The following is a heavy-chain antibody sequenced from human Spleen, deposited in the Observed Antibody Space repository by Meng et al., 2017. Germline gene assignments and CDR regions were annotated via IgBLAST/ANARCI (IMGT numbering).Heavy chain of an antibody. V-gene: IGHV4-39*07. CDR3: ARQRYSYDYGPNWFDP. J-gene: IGHJ5*02. CDR2: IYYSGSP. CDR1: DGSISSSSYY. Sequence: GSLRLSCTVSDGSISSSSYYWGWIRQPPGKGLEWIGSIYYSGSPYYNPSLKSRVTISVDTSKNQFSLKLSSVTAADTAVYYCARQRYSYDYGPNWFDPWGQGTLVTVSS. D-gene: IGHD5-18*01.